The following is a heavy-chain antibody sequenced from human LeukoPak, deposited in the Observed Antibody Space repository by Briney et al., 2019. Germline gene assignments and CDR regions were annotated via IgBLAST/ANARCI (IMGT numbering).Heavy chain of an antibody. CDR1: GFTFTTYS. CDR3: ARSVIGAIRPSYFDY. Sequence: PGGSLRLSCEASGFTFTTYSMTWVRQAPGKGLEWVSIISSGSSAIFSADALKGRFTISRDDAKNLLYLDMNSLRAEDTAVYYCARSVIGAIRPSYFDYWGQGTLVTVSS. J-gene: IGHJ4*02. CDR2: ISSGSSAI. V-gene: IGHV3-21*01. D-gene: IGHD3-16*02.